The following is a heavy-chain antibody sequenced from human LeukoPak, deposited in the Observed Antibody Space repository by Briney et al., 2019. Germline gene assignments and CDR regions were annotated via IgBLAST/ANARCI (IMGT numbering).Heavy chain of an antibody. Sequence: GASVKVSCKASGYTFTGYYMHWVRQAPGQGLEWMGWINPNSGGTNYAQKFQGRVTMTRDTSISTAYMELSRLRSDDTTVYYCARSEYSSSVLNYWGQGTLVTVSS. V-gene: IGHV1-2*02. CDR1: GYTFTGYY. D-gene: IGHD6-6*01. J-gene: IGHJ4*02. CDR3: ARSEYSSSVLNY. CDR2: INPNSGGT.